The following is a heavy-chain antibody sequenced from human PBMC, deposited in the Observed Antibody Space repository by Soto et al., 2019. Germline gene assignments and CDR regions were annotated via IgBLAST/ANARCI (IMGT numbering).Heavy chain of an antibody. CDR2: IYYSGST. CDR3: ATQEVGGSYVYTFDP. D-gene: IGHD1-26*01. Sequence: QLQLQESGPGLVKPSETLSLTCTVSGGSISSSSYYWGWIRQPPGKGLEWSGSIYYSGSTYYNPSIESRVTISVDTSKNHFSLKLSSVTAADTAVYYCATQEVGGSYVYTFDPWGQGTLVTVSS. CDR1: GGSISSSSYY. J-gene: IGHJ5*02. V-gene: IGHV4-39*02.